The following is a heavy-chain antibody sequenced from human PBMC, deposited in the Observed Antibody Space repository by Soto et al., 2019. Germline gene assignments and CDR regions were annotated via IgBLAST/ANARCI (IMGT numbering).Heavy chain of an antibody. CDR1: GGSISSYY. Sequence: SETLSLTCTVSGGSISSYYWSWIRQPPGKGLEWIGYIYYSGSTNYNPSLKSRVTISVDTSKNQFSLKLSSVTAADTAVYYCARGGAGTNYYYYYMNVWGKGTTVTVSS. CDR3: ARGGAGTNYYYYYMNV. CDR2: IYYSGST. D-gene: IGHD1-1*01. V-gene: IGHV4-59*01. J-gene: IGHJ6*03.